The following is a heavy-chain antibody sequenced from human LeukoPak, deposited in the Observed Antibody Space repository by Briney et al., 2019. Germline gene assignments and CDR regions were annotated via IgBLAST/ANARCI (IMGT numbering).Heavy chain of an antibody. CDR2: IKVNGDDI. D-gene: IGHD1-7*01. CDR3: VRDAPGTTPFDH. CDR1: GFNFRDDW. Sequence: GGSLRLSCGASGFNFRDDWMHWVRQAPGKGLVWISGIKVNGDDIGYADSVRGRFTISRDNDKSTLYLQMRSLRAEDTAVYYCVRDAPGTTPFDHWGQGTLVTVSS. J-gene: IGHJ4*02. V-gene: IGHV3-74*01.